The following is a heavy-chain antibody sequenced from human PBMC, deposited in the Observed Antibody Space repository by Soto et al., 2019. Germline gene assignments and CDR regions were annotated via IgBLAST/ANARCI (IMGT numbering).Heavy chain of an antibody. D-gene: IGHD5-18*01. J-gene: IGHJ6*02. CDR2: IYHSGST. CDR3: ARTASRYYYYGMDV. CDR1: GGSISSSNW. Sequence: SETLSLTCAVSGGSISSSNWWSWVRQPPGKGLEWIGEIYHSGSTNYNPSLKSRVTISVDKSKNQCSLKLSSVTAADTAVYYCARTASRYYYYGMDVWGQGTTVTVSS. V-gene: IGHV4-4*02.